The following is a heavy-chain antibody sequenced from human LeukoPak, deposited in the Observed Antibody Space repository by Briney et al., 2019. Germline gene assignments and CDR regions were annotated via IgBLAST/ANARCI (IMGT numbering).Heavy chain of an antibody. J-gene: IGHJ4*02. CDR3: ARGGIQVSGIDEFDY. V-gene: IGHV3-13*01. Sequence: PGGSLRHSCAASGFTFIDYDMHWVGPVIAKGRDRVSAIVIRGDTHYSGAVKGRFTISRENAESSLYLQMNSLRAEDTAVDYCARGGIQVSGIDEFDYWGQGTLVTVSS. CDR2: IVIRGDT. D-gene: IGHD6-19*01. CDR1: GFTFIDYD.